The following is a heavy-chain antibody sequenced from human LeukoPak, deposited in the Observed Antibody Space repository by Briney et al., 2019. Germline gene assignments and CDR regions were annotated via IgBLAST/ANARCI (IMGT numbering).Heavy chain of an antibody. J-gene: IGHJ4*02. CDR3: GKTDIYFNPIDY. Sequence: SEALSLTCAVSGVSISSSEWWIWVRQPPGQGLEWIGEIHRAGRTRYNPSLKSRVTISMDYSKNQFSLKLTSVTAADTAIYYCGKTDIYFNPIDYWGPGSLVTVSS. CDR2: IHRAGRT. V-gene: IGHV4-4*02. CDR1: GVSISSSEW. D-gene: IGHD3-9*01.